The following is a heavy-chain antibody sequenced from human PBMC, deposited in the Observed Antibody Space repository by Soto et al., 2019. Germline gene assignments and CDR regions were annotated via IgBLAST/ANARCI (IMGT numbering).Heavy chain of an antibody. Sequence: PSETLSLTCTVSGGSISSGDYYWSWIRQPPGKGLEWIGYIYYSGSTYYNPSLKSRVTISVDTSKNQFSLKLSSVTAADTAVYYCAREDGPRGFDYWGQGTLVTVSS. J-gene: IGHJ4*02. CDR3: AREDGPRGFDY. V-gene: IGHV4-30-4*01. CDR2: IYYSGST. CDR1: GGSISSGDYY.